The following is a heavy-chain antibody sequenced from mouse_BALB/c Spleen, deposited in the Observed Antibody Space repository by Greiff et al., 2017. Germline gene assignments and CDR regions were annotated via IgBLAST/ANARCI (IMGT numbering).Heavy chain of an antibody. V-gene: IGHV1-4*02. J-gene: IGHJ2*01. CDR1: GYTFTSYT. CDR3: ASPRQLIDY. Sequence: VQLQQSAAELARPGASVKMSCKASGYTFTSYTMHWVKQRPGQGLEWIGYINPSSGYTEYNQKFKDKTTLTADKSSSTAYMQLSSLTSEDSAVYYCASPRQLIDYWGQGTTLTVSS. D-gene: IGHD3-2*02. CDR2: INPSSGYT.